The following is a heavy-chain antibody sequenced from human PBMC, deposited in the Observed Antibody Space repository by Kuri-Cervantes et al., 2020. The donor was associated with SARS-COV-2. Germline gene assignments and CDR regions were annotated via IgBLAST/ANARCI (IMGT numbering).Heavy chain of an antibody. CDR1: GFTFSSYS. Sequence: GESLKISCAASGFTFSSYSMNWVRQAPGKGLEWVSYISSSSSTIYYADSVKGRFTISRDNAKNSLYLQMNSLRDEDTAVYYCARGPEAGYYYFDYWGQGTLVTVSS. CDR2: ISSSSSTI. J-gene: IGHJ4*02. D-gene: IGHD3-9*01. CDR3: ARGPEAGYYYFDY. V-gene: IGHV3-48*02.